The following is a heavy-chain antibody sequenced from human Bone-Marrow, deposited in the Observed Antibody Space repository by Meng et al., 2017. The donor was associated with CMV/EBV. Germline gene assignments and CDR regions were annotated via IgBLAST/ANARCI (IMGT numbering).Heavy chain of an antibody. CDR3: ARVEMATNPGYFDL. V-gene: IGHV3-11*01. J-gene: IGHJ2*01. CDR2: ISSSGSTI. CDR1: GFTFSAYY. D-gene: IGHD5-24*01. Sequence: ASGFTFSAYYMSWIRQAPGKGLEWVSYISSSGSTIYYADSVKGRFTISRNNAKNSLYLQMNSLRAEDTAVYYCARVEMATNPGYFDLWGRGTLVTVSS.